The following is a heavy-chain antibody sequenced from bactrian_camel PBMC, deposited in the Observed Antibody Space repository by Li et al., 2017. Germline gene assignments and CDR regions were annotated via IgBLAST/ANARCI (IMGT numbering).Heavy chain of an antibody. CDR2: INYDGSIN. Sequence: DVQLVESGGGLVQPGGSLRLSCETSGFTFSNNGMRWLRQAPGKGLEWVSTINYDGSINADADFAKGRFTISRDNAKNTLYLQLDSLRTEDSAKYYCAVGYGLEVSAPESQGTQVTVS. CDR1: GFTFSNNG. V-gene: IGHV3S40*01. D-gene: IGHD5*01. J-gene: IGHJ4*01.